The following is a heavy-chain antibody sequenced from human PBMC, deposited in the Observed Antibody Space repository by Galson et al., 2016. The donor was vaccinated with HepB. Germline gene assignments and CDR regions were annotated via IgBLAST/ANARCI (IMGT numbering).Heavy chain of an antibody. CDR3: VRGHIRISTACNPPNWFDP. D-gene: IGHD2-2*01. CDR1: GGSFNVYY. Sequence: SETLSLTCAVYGGSFNVYYWTWIRQPPGKGLEWIGEIHHTGSTNYNPSLKSRVTISIDAFKNHFSLELRSVTAADTAVYSCVRGHIRISTACNPPNWFDPWGQGTLVTVSS. V-gene: IGHV4-34*01. J-gene: IGHJ5*02. CDR2: IHHTGST.